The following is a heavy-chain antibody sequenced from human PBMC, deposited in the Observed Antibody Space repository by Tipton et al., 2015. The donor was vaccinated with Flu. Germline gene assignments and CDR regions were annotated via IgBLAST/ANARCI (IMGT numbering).Heavy chain of an antibody. CDR1: GGSISSSDYY. J-gene: IGHJ4*02. CDR3: ARGPGRYSSGWYFVDY. V-gene: IGHV4-39*07. Sequence: LSLTCTVSGGSISSSDYYWGWIRQTPGKGLEWIGNIYYSGSTFYNPSLKSRVTISLDKSTNQFSLRLSSVTAADTAVYYCARGPGRYSSGWYFVDYWGQGTLVTVSS. CDR2: IYYSGST. D-gene: IGHD6-19*01.